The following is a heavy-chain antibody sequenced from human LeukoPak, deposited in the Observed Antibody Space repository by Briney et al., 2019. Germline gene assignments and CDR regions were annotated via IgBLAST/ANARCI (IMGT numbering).Heavy chain of an antibody. D-gene: IGHD6-13*01. CDR2: IYHSGST. CDR3: ARPTYSSSWYRSAGAFDI. J-gene: IGHJ3*02. Sequence: PSETLSLXCAVSGYSNSSGYYWGWIRQPPGKGLEWIGSIYHSGSTYYNPSLKSRVTISVDTSKNQFSLKLSSVTAADTAVYYCARPTYSSSWYRSAGAFDIWGQGTMVTVSS. CDR1: GYSNSSGYY. V-gene: IGHV4-38-2*01.